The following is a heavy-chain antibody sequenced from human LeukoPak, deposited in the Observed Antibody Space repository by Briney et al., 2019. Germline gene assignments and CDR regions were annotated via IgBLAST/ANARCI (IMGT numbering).Heavy chain of an antibody. J-gene: IGHJ6*02. D-gene: IGHD2-2*01. CDR1: GFTFSSYG. CDR2: ISYDGSNK. CDR3: ARDRIVVVPAAKYYYYGMDV. V-gene: IGHV3-30*03. Sequence: GGSLRLSCAASGFTFSSYGMHWVGQAPGTGLEGVAVISYDGSNKYYADSVKGRFTISRDNSKNTLYLQMNSLRAEDTAVYHCARDRIVVVPAAKYYYYGMDVWGQGTTVTVSS.